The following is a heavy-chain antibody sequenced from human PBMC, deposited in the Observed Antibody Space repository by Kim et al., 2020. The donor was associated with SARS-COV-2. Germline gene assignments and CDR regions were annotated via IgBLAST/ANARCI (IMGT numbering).Heavy chain of an antibody. Sequence: EQKFPGRVTMTEDPSTDTAYMELSSLRSEDTAVYYCATSAAAGRLYWFDPWGQGTLVTVSS. J-gene: IGHJ5*02. V-gene: IGHV1-24*01. CDR3: ATSAAAGRLYWFDP. D-gene: IGHD6-13*01.